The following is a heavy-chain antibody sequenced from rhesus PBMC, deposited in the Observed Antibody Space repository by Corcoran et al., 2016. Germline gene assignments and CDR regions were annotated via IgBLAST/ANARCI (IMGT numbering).Heavy chain of an antibody. D-gene: IGHD5-24*01. CDR3: ARDSRRYSGYSLED. Sequence: QVQLQESGPGLVKPSETLSLTCAVSGYSISSGYYWRWIRPPPGKGLEWIGSVYGSGGGHYLNPSLKGRVTWSVDTSKNHFALKLSSVTAADTAVYYCARDSRRYSGYSLEDWGQGVLVTVSS. V-gene: IGHV4S14*01. CDR1: GYSISSGYY. CDR2: VYGSGGGH. J-gene: IGHJ4*01.